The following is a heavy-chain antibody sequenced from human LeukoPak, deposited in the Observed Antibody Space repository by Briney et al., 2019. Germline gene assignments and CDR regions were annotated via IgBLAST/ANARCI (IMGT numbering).Heavy chain of an antibody. J-gene: IGHJ4*02. CDR3: ARVRAYSAATPDY. CDR2: INHSGST. CDR1: GFTFSSYA. D-gene: IGHD2-15*01. Sequence: PGGSLRLSCAASGFTFSSYAMSWIRQPPGKGLEWIGEINHSGSTNYNPSLKSRVTISVDTSKNQFSLKLSSVTAADTAVYYCARVRAYSAATPDYWGQGTLVTVSS. V-gene: IGHV4-34*01.